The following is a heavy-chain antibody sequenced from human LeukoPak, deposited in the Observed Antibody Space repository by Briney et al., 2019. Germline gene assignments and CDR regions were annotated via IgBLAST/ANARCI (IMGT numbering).Heavy chain of an antibody. D-gene: IGHD6-6*01. CDR1: GFTVSSNY. Sequence: GGSLRLSCAASGFTVSSNYMSWVRQAPGKGLEWVSVIYSGGSTYYADSVKGRFTISRDNSKNTLYLQMNSLRAEDTAVYYCARVSGQLVPGYYLDVWGKGTTVTVSS. CDR2: IYSGGST. V-gene: IGHV3-53*01. J-gene: IGHJ6*03. CDR3: ARVSGQLVPGYYLDV.